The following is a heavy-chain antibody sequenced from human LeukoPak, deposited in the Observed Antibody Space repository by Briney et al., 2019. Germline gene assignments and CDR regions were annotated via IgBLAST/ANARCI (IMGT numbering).Heavy chain of an antibody. CDR1: GFSFSSYA. D-gene: IGHD4-17*01. V-gene: IGHV3-23*01. Sequence: PGGSLRLSCAASGFSFSSYAMTWVRQAPGKGLEWVSTITAGGGGTYYADSVKGRFTISRDNSKSTLCLQMNSLTAEDTAIYYCAGTTTVTTKRFQHWGQGTLVTVSS. CDR2: ITAGGGGT. J-gene: IGHJ1*01. CDR3: AGTTTVTTKRFQH.